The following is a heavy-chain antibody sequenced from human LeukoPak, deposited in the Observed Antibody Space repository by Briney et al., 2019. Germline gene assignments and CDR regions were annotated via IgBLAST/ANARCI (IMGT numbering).Heavy chain of an antibody. CDR2: ISGSGGST. D-gene: IGHD2-2*01. V-gene: IGHV3-23*01. Sequence: PGGSLRLSCAASGFTFSSYAMSWVRQAPGKGLEWVSAISGSGGSTYYADSLKGRFTISRDNSKNTLYLQMNSLRAEDTAVYYCAKLGSSTSWDYYFDYWGQGTLVTVSS. CDR1: GFTFSSYA. J-gene: IGHJ4*02. CDR3: AKLGSSTSWDYYFDY.